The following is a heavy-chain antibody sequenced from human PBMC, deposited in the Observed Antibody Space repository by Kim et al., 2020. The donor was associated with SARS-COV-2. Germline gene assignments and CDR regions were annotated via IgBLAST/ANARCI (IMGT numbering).Heavy chain of an antibody. CDR2: INAGDGIT. Sequence: ASVKVSCKTSGYSFTSCHVHWVRQAPGQGLEWMGVINAGDGITRYSQRFQDRLTVTGDMSTSTVYMELSSLTSEDTAMYYCARDVTATPGALFESWGQGTLVTVSS. CDR1: GYSFTSCH. J-gene: IGHJ4*02. CDR3: ARDVTATPGALFES. D-gene: IGHD5-18*01. V-gene: IGHV1-46*01.